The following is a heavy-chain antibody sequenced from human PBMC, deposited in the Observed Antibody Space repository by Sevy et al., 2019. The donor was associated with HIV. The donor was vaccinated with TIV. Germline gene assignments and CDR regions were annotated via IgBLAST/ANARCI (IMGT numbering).Heavy chain of an antibody. V-gene: IGHV3-30*02. CDR2: IQYDGSNK. CDR3: VKEGGGEGGDH. Sequence: GGSLRLSCAASGFSFSSYGMHWVRQAPGKGLEWMSYIQYDGSNKDYADSVKGRFTIPRDNSKNTLYLKMNSLRVEDTAVFYCVKEGGGEGGDHWGQGTLVTVSS. D-gene: IGHD2-21*01. J-gene: IGHJ4*02. CDR1: GFSFSSYG.